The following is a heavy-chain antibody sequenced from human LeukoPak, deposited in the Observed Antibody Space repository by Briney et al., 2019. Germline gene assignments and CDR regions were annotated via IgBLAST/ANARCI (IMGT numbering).Heavy chain of an antibody. CDR2: FDPEDGET. CDR1: GYTLTELS. V-gene: IGHV1-24*01. CDR3: ATGLLWFGETLGDNWFDP. Sequence: ASVKVSCKVSGYTLTELSMHWVRQAPGKGLEWMGGFDPEDGETIYAQKFQGRVTMTEDTSTDTAYMELSSLRSEDTAVYYCATGLLWFGETLGDNWFDPWGQGTLVTVSS. D-gene: IGHD3-10*01. J-gene: IGHJ5*02.